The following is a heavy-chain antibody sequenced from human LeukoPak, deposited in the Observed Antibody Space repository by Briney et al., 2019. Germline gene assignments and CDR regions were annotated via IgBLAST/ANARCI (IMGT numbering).Heavy chain of an antibody. J-gene: IGHJ5*02. CDR1: GFSLSTSGVG. V-gene: IGHV2-5*02. CDR2: IYWDDDK. CDR3: XHRRETHXXXXSPXXXXXP. Sequence: SGPTLVKPXQTLTLTCTFSGFSLSTSGVGVGWIRQPPGKALEWLALIYWDDDKRYSPSLKSRLTTTKDTSKNQVVLTMNNMDPXXXAXXXXXHRRETHXXXXSPXXXXXPXXXXTLVTVSS.